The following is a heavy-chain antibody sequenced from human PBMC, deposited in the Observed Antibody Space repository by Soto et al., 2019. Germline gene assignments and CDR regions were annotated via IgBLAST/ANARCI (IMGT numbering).Heavy chain of an antibody. V-gene: IGHV1-18*01. CDR2: ISLYSDGT. CDR1: GYTFSNYG. CDR3: ARVVPGAEAWFGP. J-gene: IGHJ5*02. Sequence: GASVKVSCKTSGYTFSNYGITWVRQAPGQPLEWLGWISLYSDGTNYAQKFQGRVSMTTDTSTTTAYMVLRSLRSDDTAVYYCARVVPGAEAWFGPWGQGTLVTVSS. D-gene: IGHD2-2*01.